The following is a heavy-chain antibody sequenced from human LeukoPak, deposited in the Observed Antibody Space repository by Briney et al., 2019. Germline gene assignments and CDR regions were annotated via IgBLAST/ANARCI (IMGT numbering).Heavy chain of an antibody. D-gene: IGHD1/OR15-1a*01. Sequence: PGGSLRLSCAASGFTFSSHAMNWVRQAPGKGLEWLSYISGRGSIVYYADSVKGRFTISRDNAKNSLYLQMNNLTAEDTAVYFCARDMIRTITFASWGQGTLVTVSS. CDR3: ARDMIRTITFAS. J-gene: IGHJ4*02. CDR2: ISGRGSIV. CDR1: GFTFSSHA. V-gene: IGHV3-48*01.